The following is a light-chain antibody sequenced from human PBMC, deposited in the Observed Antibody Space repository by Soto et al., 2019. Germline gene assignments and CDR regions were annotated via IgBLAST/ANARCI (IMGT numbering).Light chain of an antibody. CDR1: SGSVSANYY. CDR2: NTN. V-gene: IGLV8-61*01. J-gene: IGLJ3*02. CDR3: VLYMGSGIWV. Sequence: QTVVTQEASLSVSPGTTVTLTCGLSSGSVSANYYPSWYQQTPGQAPRTLIYNTNTRSSGVPDRISGSILGNKAALTITGAQADDESDYYCVLYMGSGIWVFGGGTKVTVL.